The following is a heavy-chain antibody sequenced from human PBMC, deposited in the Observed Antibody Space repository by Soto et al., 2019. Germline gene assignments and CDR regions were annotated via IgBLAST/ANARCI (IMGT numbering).Heavy chain of an antibody. J-gene: IGHJ4*02. D-gene: IGHD2-21*02. CDR2: IIPIFGTA. CDR3: ERIVVVTANPMCYFDY. CDR1: GGTFSSYA. V-gene: IGHV1-69*01. Sequence: QVQLVQSGAEVKKPGSSVKVSCKASGGTFSSYAISWVRQAPGQGLEWMGGIIPIFGTANYAQKFQGRVTITADESTSTAYMELSSLRSEDTAVYYGERIVVVTANPMCYFDYWGQGTLVTVSS.